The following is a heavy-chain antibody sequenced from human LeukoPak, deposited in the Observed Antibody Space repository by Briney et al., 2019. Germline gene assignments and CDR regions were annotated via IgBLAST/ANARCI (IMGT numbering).Heavy chain of an antibody. V-gene: IGHV4-4*09. D-gene: IGHD6-6*01. CDR1: GGSISTYY. Sequence: SETLSLTCTVSGGSISTYYWSWIRQPPGKGLEWIGYIYTSGSTNYNPSLRSRVTISVDTSKNQFSLKLSSVTAADTAVYYCARGRVYGYFDYWGQGTLVTVSS. J-gene: IGHJ4*02. CDR2: IYTSGST. CDR3: ARGRVYGYFDY.